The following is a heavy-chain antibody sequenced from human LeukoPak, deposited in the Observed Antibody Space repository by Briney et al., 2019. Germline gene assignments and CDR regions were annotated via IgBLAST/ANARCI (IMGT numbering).Heavy chain of an antibody. CDR2: IYYTGST. CDR1: GDSISSYY. CDR3: ARGPSSGTGSTTIDY. V-gene: IGHV4-59*01. J-gene: IGHJ4*02. Sequence: SETLSLTCTVSGDSISSYYWSWIRQPPGKGLEWIGYIYYTGSTNYNTSLKSRVTISVDTSKNQFSLKLSSVTAADTAVYYCARGPSSGTGSTTIDYRGQGTLVTVSS. D-gene: IGHD1-7*01.